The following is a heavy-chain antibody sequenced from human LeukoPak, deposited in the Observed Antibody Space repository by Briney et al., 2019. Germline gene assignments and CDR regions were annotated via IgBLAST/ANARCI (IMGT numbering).Heavy chain of an antibody. V-gene: IGHV4-59*08. Sequence: KPSETLSLTCTVSGGSISKYYWSWIRQSPGKGLERIGYLYYSGSFNYNPSLKSRVSMSVDTSKNLFFLKLSSVTAADTAIYYCARHDTAMFPLDCWGQGTLVTVSS. CDR1: GGSISKYY. CDR3: ARHDTAMFPLDC. CDR2: LYYSGSF. D-gene: IGHD5-18*01. J-gene: IGHJ4*02.